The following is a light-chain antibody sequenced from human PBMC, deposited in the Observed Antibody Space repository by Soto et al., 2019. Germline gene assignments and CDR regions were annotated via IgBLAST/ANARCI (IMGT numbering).Light chain of an antibody. CDR2: EGN. J-gene: IGLJ3*02. CDR1: SSDVGSYNL. Sequence: QSVLTQPASVSGSPGQSITISCTGTSSDVGSYNLVSWYQQHPGKAPKLMIYEGNERPSGVSNRFSGSKSGNTASLTISGLQAEDEADYYWCSYAGSSTWVFGGGTKLTVL. V-gene: IGLV2-23*01. CDR3: CSYAGSSTWV.